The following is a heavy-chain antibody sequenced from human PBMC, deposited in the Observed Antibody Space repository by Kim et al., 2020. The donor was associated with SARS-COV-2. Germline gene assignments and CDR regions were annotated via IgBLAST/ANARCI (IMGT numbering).Heavy chain of an antibody. CDR2: INAGNGNT. CDR3: ARDRTNVRRLFDY. D-gene: IGHD6-19*01. Sequence: ASVKVSCKASGYTFTSYAMHWVRQAPGQRLEWMGWINAGNGNTKYSQKFQGIVTITRDTSASTAYMELSSLRSEDTAVYYCARDRTNVRRLFDYWGQGTLVTVSS. CDR1: GYTFTSYA. V-gene: IGHV1-3*01. J-gene: IGHJ4*02.